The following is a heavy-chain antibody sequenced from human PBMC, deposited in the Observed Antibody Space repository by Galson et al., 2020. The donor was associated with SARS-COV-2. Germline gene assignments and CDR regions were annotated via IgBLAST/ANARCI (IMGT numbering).Heavy chain of an antibody. J-gene: IGHJ4*02. Sequence: ALHGESLKISCAASGFTFSSSWMHWVRQAPGKGLVWVSRIYSEGSSTSYADSVKGRFTISGDNAKNTLYLQMNSLRAEDTAVYYCARGDMGNDYFDYGCQGTLVTVSS. V-gene: IGHV3-74*01. CDR2: IYSEGSST. CDR1: GFTFSSSW. CDR3: ARGDMGNDYFDY. D-gene: IGHD7-27*01.